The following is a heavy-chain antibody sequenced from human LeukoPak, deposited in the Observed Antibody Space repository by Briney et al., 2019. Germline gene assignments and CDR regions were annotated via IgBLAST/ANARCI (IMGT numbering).Heavy chain of an antibody. CDR3: AREVGTNYFDY. V-gene: IGHV1-46*01. CDR2: IKPNGGST. D-gene: IGHD1-26*01. CDR1: GYTFTSYY. Sequence: GASVKVSFKASGYTFTSYYLHWVRQAPGQGLEWMGIIKPNGGSTTYAQKLQGRVTMTRDTSTSTVYMELSSLRSDDTAVYYCAREVGTNYFDYWGQGTLVTVSS. J-gene: IGHJ4*02.